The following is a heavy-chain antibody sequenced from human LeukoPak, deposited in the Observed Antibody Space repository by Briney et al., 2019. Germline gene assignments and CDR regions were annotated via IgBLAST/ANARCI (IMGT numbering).Heavy chain of an antibody. J-gene: IGHJ3*02. V-gene: IGHV3-30*02. CDR3: APGGRRGRALDAFDI. Sequence: PGGSLRLSCAASGFTFSSYGMHWVRQAPGKGLEWVAFIRYDGSNKYYADSVKGRFTISRDNSKNTLYLQMNSLRAEDTAVYYCAPGGRRGRALDAFDIWGQGTMVTVSS. CDR2: IRYDGSNK. D-gene: IGHD2-8*02. CDR1: GFTFSSYG.